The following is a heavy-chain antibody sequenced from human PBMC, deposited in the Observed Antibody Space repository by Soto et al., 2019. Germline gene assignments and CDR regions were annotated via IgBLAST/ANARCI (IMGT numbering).Heavy chain of an antibody. D-gene: IGHD3-3*01. CDR3: ARGPAILNP. V-gene: IGHV4-59*01. CDR1: GGSISSYY. Sequence: PSETLSLTCTVSGGSISSYYWSWIRQPPGKGLEWIGYIYYSGSTNYNPSLKSRVTISVDTSKNQFSLKLSSVTAADTAVYYCARGPAILNPWGQGILVTVSS. J-gene: IGHJ5*02. CDR2: IYYSGST.